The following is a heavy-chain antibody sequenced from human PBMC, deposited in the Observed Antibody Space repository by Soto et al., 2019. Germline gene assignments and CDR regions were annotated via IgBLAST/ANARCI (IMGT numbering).Heavy chain of an antibody. D-gene: IGHD3-10*01. CDR1: GFTFSSYA. J-gene: IGHJ4*02. Sequence: EVQLLESGGGLVQPGGSLRLSCAASGFTFSSYAMSWVRQAPGKGLEWVSAISGSGGSTYYADSVKGRFTIPRDNSKNTLYLQMNSLRAEDTAVYYCANLAVRGVIPTDYWGQGTLVTASS. CDR3: ANLAVRGVIPTDY. CDR2: ISGSGGST. V-gene: IGHV3-23*01.